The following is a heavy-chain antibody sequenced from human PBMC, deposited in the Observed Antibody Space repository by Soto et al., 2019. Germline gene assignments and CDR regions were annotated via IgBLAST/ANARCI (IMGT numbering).Heavy chain of an antibody. CDR1: GGTFSSYA. J-gene: IGHJ5*02. V-gene: IGHV1-69*13. Sequence: ASVKVSCKASGGTFSSYAISWVRQAPGQGLEWMGGIIPIFGTANYAQKFQGRVTITADESTSTAYMELSSLRSEDTAVYYCARGTSMIVPGPNWFDPWGQGTLVTVSS. CDR2: IIPIFGTA. CDR3: ARGTSMIVPGPNWFDP. D-gene: IGHD3-22*01.